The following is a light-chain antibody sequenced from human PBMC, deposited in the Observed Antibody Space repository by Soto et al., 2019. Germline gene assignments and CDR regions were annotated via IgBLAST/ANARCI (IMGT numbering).Light chain of an antibody. V-gene: IGKV1-39*01. CDR3: QQSYSTPQT. CDR2: AAS. Sequence: DIQMTQSPSSLSASVGDRVTITCRASQSISSYFNWYQQKPGKAPKLPIYAASSLQSGVPSRFSGSGSGTDFTLTISSLQPEDFATYYCQQSYSTPQTFGQGTKLEIK. CDR1: QSISSY. J-gene: IGKJ2*01.